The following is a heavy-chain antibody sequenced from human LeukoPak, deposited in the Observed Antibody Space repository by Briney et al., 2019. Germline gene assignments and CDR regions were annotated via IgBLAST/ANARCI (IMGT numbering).Heavy chain of an antibody. CDR1: GFTFSNYW. Sequence: PGGSLRLSCAASGFTFSNYWMHWVRQAPGKGLEWVSAISGSGGSTYYADSVKGRFTISRDNSKNTLYLQMNSLRTEDTAVYYCAKDRYRGDYSYYYYMDVWGKGTTVTVSS. V-gene: IGHV3-23*01. D-gene: IGHD6-25*01. CDR3: AKDRYRGDYSYYYYMDV. J-gene: IGHJ6*03. CDR2: ISGSGGST.